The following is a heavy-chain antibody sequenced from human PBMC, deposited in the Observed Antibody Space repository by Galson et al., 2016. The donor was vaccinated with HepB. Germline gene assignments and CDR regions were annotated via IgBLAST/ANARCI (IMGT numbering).Heavy chain of an antibody. J-gene: IGHJ4*02. V-gene: IGHV3-7*03. CDR1: GFTFGNYW. Sequence: SLRLSCAASGFTFGNYWMTWVRQAPGKGLEWVANIKQDGSEKYYVDSVKGRFTISRDNAKNSLYVQMNSLRAEDTAVYYCGVHLGHWGQGTLVTVSS. CDR2: IKQDGSEK. CDR3: GVHLGH. D-gene: IGHD1-1*01.